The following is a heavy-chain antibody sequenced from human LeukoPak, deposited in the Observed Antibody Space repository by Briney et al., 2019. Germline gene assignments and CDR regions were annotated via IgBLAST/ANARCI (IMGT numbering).Heavy chain of an antibody. CDR2: IYHSGST. V-gene: IGHV4-38-2*02. CDR1: GYSISSGYY. D-gene: IGHD3-10*01. Sequence: SETLSLTCTVSGYSISSGYYWGWIRQPPGKGLEWIGSIYHSGSTYYNPSLKSRVTISVDTSKNQFSLKLSSVTAADTAVYYCARDHRASFGPLPGYWGQGTLVTVSS. CDR3: ARDHRASFGPLPGY. J-gene: IGHJ4*02.